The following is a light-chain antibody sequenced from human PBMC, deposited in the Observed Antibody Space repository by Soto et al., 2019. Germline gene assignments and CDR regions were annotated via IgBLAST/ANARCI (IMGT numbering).Light chain of an antibody. CDR3: QQYNQWPLT. CDR1: QSVSSY. V-gene: IGKV3-15*01. CDR2: GAS. J-gene: IGKJ4*01. Sequence: EIVLTQSPATLSLSPGERATLSCRASQSVSSYLAWYQQKPGQAPRLLIHGASTRATGMPARFSGSGAGTEFTLTISSLQSEDFAVYYCQQYNQWPLTFGGGTKVDIK.